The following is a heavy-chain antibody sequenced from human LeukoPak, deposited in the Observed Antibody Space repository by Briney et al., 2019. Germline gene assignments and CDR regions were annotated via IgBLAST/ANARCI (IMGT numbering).Heavy chain of an antibody. CDR2: ISGSGGST. D-gene: IGHD6-13*01. V-gene: IGHV3-23*01. J-gene: IGHJ4*02. CDR3: AKDPRGSSWYDY. Sequence: QSGRSLRLSCAASGFTFDDYAMSWVRQAPGKGLEWVSAISGSGGSTYYADSVKGRFTISRDNSKNTLYLQMNSLRAEDTAVYYCAKDPRGSSWYDYWGQGTLVTVSS. CDR1: GFTFDDYA.